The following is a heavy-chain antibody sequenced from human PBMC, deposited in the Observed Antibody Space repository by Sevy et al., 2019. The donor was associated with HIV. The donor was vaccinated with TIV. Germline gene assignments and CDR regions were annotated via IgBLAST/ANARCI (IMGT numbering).Heavy chain of an antibody. D-gene: IGHD2-21*01. J-gene: IGHJ4*02. CDR1: GFTFSNFG. V-gene: IGHV3-33*08. Sequence: GGSLRLSCTASGFTFSNFGIHWVLQAPGKGLEWVTLMWYDGNNKYYADSVKGRFTISRDTSKNTVYLQMNNLRAEDTAVYYCARGPSLIVAGAAGYLDYWGQGTLVTVSS. CDR2: MWYDGNNK. CDR3: ARGPSLIVAGAAGYLDY.